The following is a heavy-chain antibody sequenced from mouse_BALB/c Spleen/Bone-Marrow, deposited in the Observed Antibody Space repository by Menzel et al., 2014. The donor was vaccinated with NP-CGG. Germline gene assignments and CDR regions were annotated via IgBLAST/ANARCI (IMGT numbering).Heavy chain of an antibody. CDR3: ARSGFDY. Sequence: VQLVESGSVLVRPGASVKLSCKASGYTFTSSWMHWAKQRPGQGLEWIGEIHPNSGSTNYNEKFKGKATLTVDTSSSTAYVDLSSLTSEDSAVYYCARSGFDYWGQGTTLTVSS. CDR2: IHPNSGST. D-gene: IGHD4-1*01. V-gene: IGHV1S130*01. J-gene: IGHJ2*01. CDR1: GYTFTSSW.